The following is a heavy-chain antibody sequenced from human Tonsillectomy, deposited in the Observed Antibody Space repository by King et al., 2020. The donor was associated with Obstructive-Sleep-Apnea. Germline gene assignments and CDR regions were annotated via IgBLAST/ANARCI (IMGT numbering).Heavy chain of an antibody. CDR2: ISCSGGST. D-gene: IGHD3-22*01. CDR1: GFTFSSYA. V-gene: IGHV3-23*04. J-gene: IGHJ4*02. CDR3: AKERYYDSSGYYLFDY. Sequence: VQLVESGGGLVQPGGSLRLSCAASGFTFSSYAMSWVRQAPGKGLEWVSAISCSGGSTYYADSVKGRFTISRDNSKNTLYLQMNSLRAEDTAVYYCAKERYYDSSGYYLFDYWGQGTLVTVSS.